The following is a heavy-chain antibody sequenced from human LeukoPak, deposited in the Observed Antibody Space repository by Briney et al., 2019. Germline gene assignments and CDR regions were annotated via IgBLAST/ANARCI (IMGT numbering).Heavy chain of an antibody. Sequence: SETLSLTCTVSGCSISSSSYYWGWIRQPPGKGLEWIGSIYYSGSTYYNPSLKRRVTISVDTSKNQFSLKLSSVTAADTAVYYCARHLSTGNYYFDCWGQGTLVTVSS. CDR2: IYYSGST. CDR3: ARHLSTGNYYFDC. J-gene: IGHJ4*02. D-gene: IGHD1-7*01. CDR1: GCSISSSSYY. V-gene: IGHV4-39*01.